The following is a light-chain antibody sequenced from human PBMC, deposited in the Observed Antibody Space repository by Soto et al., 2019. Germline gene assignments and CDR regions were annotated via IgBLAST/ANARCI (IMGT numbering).Light chain of an antibody. CDR2: SNN. Sequence: QSVLTQPPSASGTPGQRVTISCSGSSSNIGSNYAYWYQQLPGTAPKLLIYSNNQRPSGVPDRFSGSKSDTSASLAISGLRSEDEADYYCSAWDESLNSVVFGGGTKLTVL. CDR1: SSNIGSNY. V-gene: IGLV1-47*02. J-gene: IGLJ2*01. CDR3: SAWDESLNSVV.